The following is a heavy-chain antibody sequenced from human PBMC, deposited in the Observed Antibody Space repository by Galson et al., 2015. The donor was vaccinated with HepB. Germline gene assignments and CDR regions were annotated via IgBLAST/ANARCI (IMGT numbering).Heavy chain of an antibody. J-gene: IGHJ5*02. V-gene: IGHV1-18*01. Sequence: SVKVSCKASGYTFTSYGISWVRQAPGQGLEWMGWISAYNGNTNYAQKLQGRVTMTTDTSTSTAYMELRSLRSDDTAVYYCARDVGSLWGTGTTNWFDPWGQGTLVTVSP. CDR1: GYTFTSYG. CDR2: ISAYNGNT. D-gene: IGHD1-7*01. CDR3: ARDVGSLWGTGTTNWFDP.